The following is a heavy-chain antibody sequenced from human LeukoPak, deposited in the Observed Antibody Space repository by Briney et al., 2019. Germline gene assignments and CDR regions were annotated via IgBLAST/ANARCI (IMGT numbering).Heavy chain of an antibody. V-gene: IGHV3-33*01. CDR1: GFTFSSYG. Sequence: GGSLRLSCAASGFTFSSYGMHWVRQAPGKGLEWVAVIWYDGSNKYYADSVKGRFTISRDNSKNTLYLRMNSLRAEDTAVYYCARVGATTGPFDYWGQGTLVTVSS. J-gene: IGHJ4*02. D-gene: IGHD1-26*01. CDR2: IWYDGSNK. CDR3: ARVGATTGPFDY.